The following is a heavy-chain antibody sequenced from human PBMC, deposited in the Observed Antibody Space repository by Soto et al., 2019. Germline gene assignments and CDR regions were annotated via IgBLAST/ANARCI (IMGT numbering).Heavy chain of an antibody. D-gene: IGHD1-26*01. CDR1: GYTFTSYA. CDR2: INAGNGNT. V-gene: IGHV1-3*01. Sequence: ASVKVSCKASGYTFTSYARHWVRQAPGQRLEWMGWINAGNGNTKYSQKFQGRFTISRDNAKNSLFLQMNSLRAEDTAVYYCASSASPDAYWGHGTLVTVSS. CDR3: ASSASPDAY. J-gene: IGHJ4*01.